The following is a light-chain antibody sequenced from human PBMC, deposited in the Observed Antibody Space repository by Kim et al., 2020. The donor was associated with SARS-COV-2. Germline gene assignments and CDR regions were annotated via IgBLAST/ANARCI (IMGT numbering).Light chain of an antibody. CDR1: SSDVGAYNY. V-gene: IGLV2-8*01. J-gene: IGLJ2*01. Sequence: QSALTQPPSASGSPGQSVTISCTGTSSDVGAYNYVSWYQQHPGKAPKLVIYEVSKRPSGVPDRFSGSKSGNTASLTVSGLQAEDEADYYCTSYAGSTPVVFGGGTRLTVL. CDR3: TSYAGSTPVV. CDR2: EVS.